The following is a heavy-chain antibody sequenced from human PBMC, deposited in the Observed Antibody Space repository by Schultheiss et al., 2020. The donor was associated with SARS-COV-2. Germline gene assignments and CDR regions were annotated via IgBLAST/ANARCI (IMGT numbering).Heavy chain of an antibody. V-gene: IGHV4-61*02. CDR3: ARDTVTTLGWFDP. CDR1: GGSISSGSYY. D-gene: IGHD4-11*01. CDR2: IYISGST. Sequence: SQTLSLTCTVSGGSISSGSYYWSWIRQPAGKGLEWIGRIYISGSTNYNPSLKSRVSISVDTSKNQFSLKLSSVTAADTAVYYCARDTVTTLGWFDPWGQGTLVTVSS. J-gene: IGHJ5*02.